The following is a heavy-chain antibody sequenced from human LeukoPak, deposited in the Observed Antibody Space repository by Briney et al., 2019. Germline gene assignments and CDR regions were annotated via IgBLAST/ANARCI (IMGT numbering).Heavy chain of an antibody. J-gene: IGHJ2*01. Sequence: SETLSLTCTVSGGSISSGGYYWSWTRQHPGKGLEWIGYIYYSGSTYYNPSLKSRVTISVDTSKNQFSLKLSSVTAADTAVYYCARGPNYGDYHPPHLYFDLWGRGTLVTVSS. CDR1: GGSISSGGYY. CDR3: ARGPNYGDYHPPHLYFDL. CDR2: IYYSGST. V-gene: IGHV4-31*03. D-gene: IGHD4-17*01.